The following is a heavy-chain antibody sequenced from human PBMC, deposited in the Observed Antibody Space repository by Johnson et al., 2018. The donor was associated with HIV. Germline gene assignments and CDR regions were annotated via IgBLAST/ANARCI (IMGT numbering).Heavy chain of an antibody. D-gene: IGHD4-23*01. CDR1: GFIVSGNF. CDR2: IKEDGSEK. CDR3: AKDMGYGGNPGAFDI. Sequence: VQLVESGGGLIQPWGSLKFSCALSGFIVSGNFMTWVRQAPGKGLEWVANIKEDGSEKYYADSVRGRFTISRDNAKNSLYLQMNSLRAEDTALYYCAKDMGYGGNPGAFDIWGQGTMVTVSS. V-gene: IGHV3-7*05. J-gene: IGHJ3*02.